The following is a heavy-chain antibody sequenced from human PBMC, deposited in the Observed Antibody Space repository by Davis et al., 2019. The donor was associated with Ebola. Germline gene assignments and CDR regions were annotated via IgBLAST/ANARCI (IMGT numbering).Heavy chain of an antibody. D-gene: IGHD3-22*01. V-gene: IGHV4-34*01. CDR3: ARGQYHYDRTGYHPDDYFDY. CDR2: INHSGST. CDR1: GGSMSSYY. Sequence: SETLSLTCTVSGGSMSSYYWSWIRQPPGKGLEWIGEINHSGSTNYNPSLKSRVTISVDTSKNQFSLKLSSVTAADTAVYYCARGQYHYDRTGYHPDDYFDYWGQETLVTVSS. J-gene: IGHJ4*02.